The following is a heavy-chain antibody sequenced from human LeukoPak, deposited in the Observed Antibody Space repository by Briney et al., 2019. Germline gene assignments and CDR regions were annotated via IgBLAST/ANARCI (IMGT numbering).Heavy chain of an antibody. D-gene: IGHD3-9*01. J-gene: IGHJ5*02. CDR2: IIPILDTT. CDR1: GGTFSSYG. V-gene: IGHV1-69*04. Sequence: SVKVSCKASGGTFSSYGISWVRQAPGQGLEWMGRIIPILDTTNNAQKFQGRLTITADKSTSTAYMELSSLRSEDTAVYYCARCHYDIFSGAWFDPWGQGTLVTVPS. CDR3: ARCHYDIFSGAWFDP.